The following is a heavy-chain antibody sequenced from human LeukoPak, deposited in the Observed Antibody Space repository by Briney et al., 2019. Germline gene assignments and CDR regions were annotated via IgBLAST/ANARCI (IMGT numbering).Heavy chain of an antibody. J-gene: IGHJ4*02. Sequence: GGSLRLSCEASGFTFSTSGMHWARQAPGKGLEWVAFIRYDGNDKYYADSVKGRFTISRDNSKNSLYLQINTLRPVDTAVYYCAKGEWLADSWGQGTLVTVSS. V-gene: IGHV3-30*02. CDR3: AKGEWLADS. CDR2: IRYDGNDK. CDR1: GFTFSTSG. D-gene: IGHD3-3*01.